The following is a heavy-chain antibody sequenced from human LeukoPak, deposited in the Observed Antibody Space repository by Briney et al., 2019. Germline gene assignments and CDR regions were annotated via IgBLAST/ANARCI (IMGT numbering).Heavy chain of an antibody. V-gene: IGHV4-34*01. J-gene: IGHJ4*02. D-gene: IGHD4-17*01. Sequence: PSETLPLTCAVYGESFSGHYWSWIRQPPGKGLEWIGEINHSGSTNYNPSLKSRVTISVDTSKNQFSLKLSSVTAADTAVYYCARRRGYGDYNFDYWGQGTLVTVSS. CDR1: GESFSGHY. CDR2: INHSGST. CDR3: ARRRGYGDYNFDY.